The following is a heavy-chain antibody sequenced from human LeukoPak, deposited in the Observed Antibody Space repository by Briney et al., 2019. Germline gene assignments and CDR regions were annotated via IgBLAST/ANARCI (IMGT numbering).Heavy chain of an antibody. V-gene: IGHV3-21*01. D-gene: IGHD3-10*01. CDR3: ARGGFNMVRGVIIPSNSYYYYMDI. CDR1: GFTFSAYS. Sequence: VGSLRLSCAVSGFTFSAYSMNWVRQAPGKGLEWVSSITSGDFVYFADSLKGRFTISRDNAKSSLYLQMNSLRAEDTAVYYCARGGFNMVRGVIIPSNSYYYYMDIWGKGTTVTVSS. J-gene: IGHJ6*03. CDR2: ITSGDFV.